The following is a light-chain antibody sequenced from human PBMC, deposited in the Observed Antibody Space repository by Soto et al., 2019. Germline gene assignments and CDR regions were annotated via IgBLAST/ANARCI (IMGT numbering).Light chain of an antibody. V-gene: IGKV1-39*01. Sequence: DNQLTQSPSSLSAYLGDRVTITCRASLTTSVFLNWYQHRPGKAPRLLIYAASNLQSGVPSRFSGSGSETDFTLTITNLQAEDFATYYCRQSHTAPPTIGQGTKVE. CDR2: AAS. J-gene: IGKJ1*01. CDR1: LTTSVF. CDR3: RQSHTAPPT.